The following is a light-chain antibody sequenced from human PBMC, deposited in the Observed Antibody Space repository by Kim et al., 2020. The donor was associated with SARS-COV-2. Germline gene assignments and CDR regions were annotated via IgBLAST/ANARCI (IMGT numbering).Light chain of an antibody. J-gene: IGLJ3*02. CDR3: QSYDSSLSGRNWV. Sequence: QSVLTQPPSVAGAPWQRVTISCTGSSSNIGAGYDVHWYQQLPGTAPKLLIYGNSNRPSGVPDRFPGSKSGTSASLAIAGVQAEDEADYYCQSYDSSLSGRNWVFGGGTQLTF. V-gene: IGLV1-40*01. CDR2: GNS. CDR1: SSNIGAGYD.